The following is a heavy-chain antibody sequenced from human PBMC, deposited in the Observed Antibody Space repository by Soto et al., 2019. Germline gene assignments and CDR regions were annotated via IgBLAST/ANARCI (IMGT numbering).Heavy chain of an antibody. CDR3: AKEDGDAFKS. CDR2: IFPLVAMV. J-gene: IGHJ4*02. V-gene: IGHV1-69*12. CDR1: GGDLRNSG. D-gene: IGHD2-2*01. Sequence: QVHLVQSGAEMKKPGSSVKVSCKVSGGDLRNSGISWVRQAPGQGLEWMGGIFPLVAMVDYSKKFQGRVTIAADEPTHTASMALGSPRSDATAVYYCAKEDGDAFKSWGQGTLVIVSS.